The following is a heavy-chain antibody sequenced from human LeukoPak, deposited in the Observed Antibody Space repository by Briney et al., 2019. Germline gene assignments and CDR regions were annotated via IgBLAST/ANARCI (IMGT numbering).Heavy chain of an antibody. V-gene: IGHV4-39*07. CDR2: NYYSGST. D-gene: IGHD2-2*01. J-gene: IGHJ3*02. Sequence: SETLSLTCTVSGGSISSSSYYWGWLRQPPGKGLEWIGSNYYSGSTYYNPSLKSRVTISVDTSKNQFSLKLGSVTAADTAVYYCARDYPPDYCSSTSCYWEAFDIWGQGTMVTVSS. CDR3: ARDYPPDYCSSTSCYWEAFDI. CDR1: GGSISSSSYY.